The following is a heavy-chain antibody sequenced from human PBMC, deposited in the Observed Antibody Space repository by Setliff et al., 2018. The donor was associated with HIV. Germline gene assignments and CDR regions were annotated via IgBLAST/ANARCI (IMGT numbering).Heavy chain of an antibody. V-gene: IGHV3-21*01. CDR3: ARDPPIGRSGSYY. CDR1: GFTFSSYS. J-gene: IGHJ4*02. D-gene: IGHD1-26*01. CDR2: ISSSSSYI. Sequence: GGSLRLSCAASGFTFSSYSMNWVRQAPGKGLEWVSSISSSSSYIYYADSVKGRFTISRDNAKNSLYLQMNSLRAEDTAVCYCARDPPIGRSGSYYWGQGTLVTVSS.